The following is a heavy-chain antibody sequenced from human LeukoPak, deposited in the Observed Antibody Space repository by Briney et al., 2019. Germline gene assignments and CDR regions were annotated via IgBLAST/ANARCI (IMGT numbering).Heavy chain of an antibody. CDR2: IYYSGST. D-gene: IGHD2-15*01. CDR1: GGSISSSSYY. Sequence: SETLSLTCTVSGGSISSSSYYWGWIRQPPGKGLEWIGSIYYSGSTYYNPSLKSRVTISVDTSKNQFSLKLSFVTAADTAVYYCARSYVVVVAATRLSVATPFDYWGQGTLVTVSS. J-gene: IGHJ4*02. CDR3: ARSYVVVVAATRLSVATPFDY. V-gene: IGHV4-39*01.